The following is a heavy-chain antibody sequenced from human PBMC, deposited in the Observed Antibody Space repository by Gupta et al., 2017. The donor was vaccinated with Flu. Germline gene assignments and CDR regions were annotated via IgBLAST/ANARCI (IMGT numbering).Heavy chain of an antibody. CDR3: ARDMGVIHEYYYDSSGYFPFDY. J-gene: IGHJ4*02. CDR2: ISAYNGNT. V-gene: IGHV1-18*01. D-gene: IGHD3-22*01. Sequence: QVQLVQSGAEVKKPGASVKVSCKASGYTFTSYGISWVRQAPGQGLEWMGWISAYNGNTNYAQKLQGRVTMTTDTSTSTAYMELRSLRSDDTAVYYCARDMGVIHEYYYDSSGYFPFDYWGQGTLVTVSS. CDR1: GYTFTSYG.